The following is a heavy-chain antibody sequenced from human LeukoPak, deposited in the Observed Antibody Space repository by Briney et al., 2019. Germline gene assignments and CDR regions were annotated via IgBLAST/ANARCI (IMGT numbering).Heavy chain of an antibody. J-gene: IGHJ6*02. CDR2: IKQDGSEK. D-gene: IGHD2-21*02. CDR3: AKVIGVFVVVTAMSGMDV. V-gene: IGHV3-7*01. Sequence: PGGSLRLSCAASGFIFSSYWMSWVRQAPGKGLEWVANIKQDGSEKHYVDSVQGRFTISRDNAKNSLYLQMNSLRGEDTAVYYCAKVIGVFVVVTAMSGMDVWGQGTTVTVSS. CDR1: GFIFSSYW.